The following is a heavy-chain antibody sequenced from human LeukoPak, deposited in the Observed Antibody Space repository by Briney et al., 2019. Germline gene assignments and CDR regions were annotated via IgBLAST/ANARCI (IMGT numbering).Heavy chain of an antibody. CDR2: IFTSGST. Sequence: SETLSLTCIVSGGSIGSYYWSWLRQPAGKGLEWIGRIFTSGSTNYNPSLKSRVTIFVDTSKNQLSLRLSSVTAADTAVYYCARQTSSEIYPRYFDSWGQGTLVTVSS. CDR1: GGSIGSYY. J-gene: IGHJ4*02. D-gene: IGHD3-3*01. V-gene: IGHV4-4*07. CDR3: ARQTSSEIYPRYFDS.